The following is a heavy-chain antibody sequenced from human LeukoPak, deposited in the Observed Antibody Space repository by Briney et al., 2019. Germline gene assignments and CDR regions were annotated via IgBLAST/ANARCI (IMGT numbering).Heavy chain of an antibody. Sequence: GSSVKVSCKASGGTFSSYAISWVRQAPGQGLEWMGGIIPIFGTANYAQKFQGRVTITADESTSTAYMGLSSLRSEDTAVYYCARVMDGGSFSYYYGMDVWGQGTTVTVSS. CDR3: ARVMDGGSFSYYYGMDV. CDR1: GGTFSSYA. J-gene: IGHJ6*02. D-gene: IGHD1-26*01. V-gene: IGHV1-69*01. CDR2: IIPIFGTA.